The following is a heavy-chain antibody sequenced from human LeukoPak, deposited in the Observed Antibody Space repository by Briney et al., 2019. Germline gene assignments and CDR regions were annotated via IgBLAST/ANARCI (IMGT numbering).Heavy chain of an antibody. Sequence: KTSETLSLTCTVSGGSISSGGYYWSWIRQPPGKGLEWIGYIYHSGSTYYNPSLKSRVTISVDRSKNQFSLKLSSVTAADTAVYYCARYCSSTSCLTHWGQGTLVTVSS. V-gene: IGHV4-30-2*01. CDR3: ARYCSSTSCLTH. J-gene: IGHJ4*02. CDR2: IYHSGST. CDR1: GGSISSGGYY. D-gene: IGHD2-2*01.